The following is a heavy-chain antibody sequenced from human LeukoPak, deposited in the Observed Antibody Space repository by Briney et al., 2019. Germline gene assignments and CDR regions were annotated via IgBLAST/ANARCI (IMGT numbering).Heavy chain of an antibody. CDR3: ARDAVAPALNWFDP. V-gene: IGHV1-2*02. J-gene: IGHJ5*02. CDR1: GYTFTGYY. CDR2: INPNSGGT. D-gene: IGHD2-2*01. Sequence: ASVKVSCKASGYTFTGYYMHWVRQAPGQGLEWMGWINPNSGGTNYAQKFQGRVTMTRDTSISTAYMELSRLRSDDTAVYYCARDAVAPALNWFDPWGQGTLVTVSS.